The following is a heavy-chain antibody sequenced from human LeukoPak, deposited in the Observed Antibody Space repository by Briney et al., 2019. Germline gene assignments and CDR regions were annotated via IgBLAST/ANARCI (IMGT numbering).Heavy chain of an antibody. J-gene: IGHJ4*02. V-gene: IGHV4-59*08. CDR1: GGSISSYY. Sequence: SETLSLTCTVSGGSISSYYWSWIRQPPGKGLEWIGYIYYSGSTNYNPSLKSRVTISVDTSKNQFSLKLSSVTAADTAVYYCASSLGTTSFDYWGQGTLVTVSS. CDR2: IYYSGST. CDR3: ASSLGTTSFDY. D-gene: IGHD1-1*01.